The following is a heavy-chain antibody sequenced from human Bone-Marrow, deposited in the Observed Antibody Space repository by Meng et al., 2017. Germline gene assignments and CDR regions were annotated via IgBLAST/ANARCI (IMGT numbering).Heavy chain of an antibody. V-gene: IGHV4-30-4*01. CDR2: IYYSGST. J-gene: IGHJ4*02. CDR3: ARVGYCSGGSCYFRYFDY. CDR1: GGSISSADYY. D-gene: IGHD2-15*01. Sequence: QVQLQESGPGPVKPSQTLSLTCTVSGGSISSADYYWSWIRQPPGKGLEYIGYIYYSGSTYYKPSLKSRVTMSVDTSKNQFFLKLNSVTAADTAVYYCARVGYCSGGSCYFRYFDYWGPGTLVTVSS.